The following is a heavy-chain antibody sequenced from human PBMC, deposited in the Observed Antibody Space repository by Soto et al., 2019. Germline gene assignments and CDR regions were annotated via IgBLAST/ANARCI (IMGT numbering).Heavy chain of an antibody. CDR2: LFGDGSNP. V-gene: IGHV3-74*01. J-gene: IGHJ4*02. CDR3: VRGDNGNFRMIY. D-gene: IGHD3-10*01. CDR1: GFTFSTYW. Sequence: EVQLVESGGDLVQPGGSLRLSCAASGFTFSTYWMHWVRRAPGKGLVWVSRLFGDGSNPAYADSVKGRFTISRDNAKNMLYLQMNSLTPEDTAVYYCVRGDNGNFRMIYWGQGTLVTVSS.